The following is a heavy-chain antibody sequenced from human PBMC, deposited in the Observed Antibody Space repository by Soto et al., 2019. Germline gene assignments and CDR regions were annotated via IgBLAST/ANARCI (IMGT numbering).Heavy chain of an antibody. CDR2: IWYDGSNK. V-gene: IGHV3-33*01. CDR1: GFTFSSYG. CDR3: ARGEAVANFDY. J-gene: IGHJ4*02. Sequence: QVQLVESGGGVVQPGRSLRLSCAASGFTFSSYGMHWVRQAPGKGLEWVAVIWYDGSNKYYADSVKGRFTISRDNSKNTLYLQMNSLRAEDTAVYYCARGEAVANFDYWGQGTLVTVSS. D-gene: IGHD6-19*01.